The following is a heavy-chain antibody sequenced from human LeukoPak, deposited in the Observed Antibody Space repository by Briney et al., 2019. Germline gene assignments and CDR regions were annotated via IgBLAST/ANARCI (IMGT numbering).Heavy chain of an antibody. V-gene: IGHV3-23*01. J-gene: IGHJ4*02. CDR1: GFTFSTYA. CDR3: AKADRGWGVITKD. Sequence: GGSLRLSCAASGFTFSTYAMSWVRQAPGKGLESVSAIGGSGDFTYYAEYVRGRFTISRDNSEKTLYLQMNSLRAEDTAVYYCAKADRGWGVITKDWGQGTLVTVSS. CDR2: IGGSGDFT. D-gene: IGHD3-10*01.